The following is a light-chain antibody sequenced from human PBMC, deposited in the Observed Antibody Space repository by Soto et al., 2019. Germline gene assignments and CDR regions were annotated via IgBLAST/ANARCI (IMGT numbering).Light chain of an antibody. Sequence: EIVLTQSPATLSLSPGERATLSCRASQSVSSYLAWYQQKPGQAPRLLIYDASNRATGIPARFSGSGSGTELTLTISSLENEDFAVYYCQQRRNFGPGTKVDIK. CDR1: QSVSSY. V-gene: IGKV3-11*01. CDR3: QQRRN. J-gene: IGKJ3*01. CDR2: DAS.